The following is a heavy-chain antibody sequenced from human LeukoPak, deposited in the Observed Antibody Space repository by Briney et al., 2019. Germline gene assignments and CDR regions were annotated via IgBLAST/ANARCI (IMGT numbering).Heavy chain of an antibody. J-gene: IGHJ4*02. CDR2: VDPEDGET. V-gene: IGHV1-69-2*01. CDR1: GYTFTDYY. D-gene: IGHD3-3*01. Sequence: ASVKVSCKASGYTFTDYYMHWVQQAPGKGLEWMGRVDPEDGETIYAEKFQGRVTITADTSTDTAYMELSSLRSEDTAVYYCASGDFFGYWGQGILVTASS. CDR3: ASGDFFGY.